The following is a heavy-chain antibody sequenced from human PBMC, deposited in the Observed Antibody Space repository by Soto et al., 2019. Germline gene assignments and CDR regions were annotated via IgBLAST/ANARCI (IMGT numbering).Heavy chain of an antibody. V-gene: IGHV3-72*01. CDR3: ARGTFDY. CDR1: GFTFIDHC. J-gene: IGHJ4*02. D-gene: IGHD3-10*01. Sequence: PLRLSCAAAGFTFIDHCMDWVRQAPGKGLEWVGRIRNKANSHTTEYAASLKGRFIISRDDSKKSMYLEMNSLQTDDTAVYFCARGTFDYWGQGALVTVSS. CDR2: IRNKANSHTT.